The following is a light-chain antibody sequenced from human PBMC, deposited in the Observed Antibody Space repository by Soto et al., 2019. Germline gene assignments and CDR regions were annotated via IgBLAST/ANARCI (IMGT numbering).Light chain of an antibody. V-gene: IGKV1-5*01. CDR3: QQYNSPIT. CDR1: QSISTW. CDR2: DAS. J-gene: IGKJ5*01. Sequence: GDRVIITCRASQSISTWLAWYQQKPGKAPKLLIYDASSLESGVPSRFGGSGSGTEFTLTISSLQPDDFATDYCQQYNSPITFGQGTRLEIK.